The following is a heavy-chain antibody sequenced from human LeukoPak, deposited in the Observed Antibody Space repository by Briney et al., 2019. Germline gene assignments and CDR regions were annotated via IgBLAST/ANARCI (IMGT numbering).Heavy chain of an antibody. D-gene: IGHD3-22*01. V-gene: IGHV3-23*01. Sequence: PGGSLRLSCAASGFTFSSYAMSWVRQAPGKGLEWVSAISGSGGSTYYADSVKGRFTISRDNSKNTLYLQMNRLRAEDTAVYYCAKDKTQTYYYDSSGYGYDYWGQGTLVTVAS. J-gene: IGHJ4*02. CDR2: ISGSGGST. CDR3: AKDKTQTYYYDSSGYGYDY. CDR1: GFTFSSYA.